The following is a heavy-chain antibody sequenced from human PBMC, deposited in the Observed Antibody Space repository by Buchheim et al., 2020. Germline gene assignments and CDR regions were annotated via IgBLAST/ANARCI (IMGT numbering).Heavy chain of an antibody. CDR1: GYTFTGYY. CDR3: LLRFLETDFDY. J-gene: IGHJ4*02. Sequence: QVQLVQSGAEVKKPGASVKVSCKASGYTFTGYYMHWVRQAPGQGLEWMGWINPNSVGTNYAQKFQGRGTMTGATLIRPAYMELSRLRSDDTAVYYCLLRFLETDFDYWGQGTL. V-gene: IGHV1-2*02. CDR2: INPNSVGT. D-gene: IGHD3-3*01.